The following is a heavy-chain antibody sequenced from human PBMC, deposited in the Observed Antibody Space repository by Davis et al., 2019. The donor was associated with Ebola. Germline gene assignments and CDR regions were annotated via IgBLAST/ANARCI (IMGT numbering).Heavy chain of an antibody. CDR3: ARNLGFYSSDSFDY. Sequence: GESLKISCAASGFTFSSYAMTWVRQAPGKGLEWVSAISGSGGSTYYADSVKGRFTIARDNSKNTLYLQMNSLRAEDTAVYYCARNLGFYSSDSFDYWGPGTLVTVSS. J-gene: IGHJ4*02. CDR2: ISGSGGST. D-gene: IGHD6-19*01. V-gene: IGHV3-23*01. CDR1: GFTFSSYA.